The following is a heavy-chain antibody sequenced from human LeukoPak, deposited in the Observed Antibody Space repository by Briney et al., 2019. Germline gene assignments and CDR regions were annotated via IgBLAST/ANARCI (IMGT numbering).Heavy chain of an antibody. J-gene: IGHJ3*02. Sequence: EAPVKVSCKASGYTFTSYGISWVRQAPGQGLEWMGWISVYNGNTSYTQKFQGRVTMTRDTSTSTVYMELSSLRSEDTAVYYCARVKSYYYDTSDKDAFDIWGQGTMVTVSS. CDR3: ARVKSYYYDTSDKDAFDI. V-gene: IGHV1-18*01. D-gene: IGHD3-22*01. CDR1: GYTFTSYG. CDR2: ISVYNGNT.